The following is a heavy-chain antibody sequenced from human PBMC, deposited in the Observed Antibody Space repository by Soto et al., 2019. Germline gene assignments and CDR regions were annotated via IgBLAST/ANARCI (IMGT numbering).Heavy chain of an antibody. J-gene: IGHJ5*02. CDR1: AHSLRPGCYS. CDR2: ISYSGST. Sequence: SVTLPLTCTVSAHSLRPGCYSWSWFRQHPGKGLEWIGYISYSGSTYYNPSLKSRVSISVDTSKSQFSLKLNSVTAADTAVYCCARGSWFDPWGQGTLVT. V-gene: IGHV4-31*03. CDR3: ARGSWFDP.